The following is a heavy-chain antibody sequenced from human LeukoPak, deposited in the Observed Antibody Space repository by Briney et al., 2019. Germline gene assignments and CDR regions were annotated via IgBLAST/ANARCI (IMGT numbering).Heavy chain of an antibody. V-gene: IGHV4-34*01. CDR3: ARAPPNYQLLPEDAFDI. D-gene: IGHD2-2*01. Sequence: PSETLSLTCAVYGGSFSGYYWSWIRQPPGKGLEWIGEINHSGSTNYNPSLMSRVTISVDTSENQFSLKLSSVTAADTAVYYCARAPPNYQLLPEDAFDIWGQGTMVTVSS. J-gene: IGHJ3*02. CDR2: INHSGST. CDR1: GGSFSGYY.